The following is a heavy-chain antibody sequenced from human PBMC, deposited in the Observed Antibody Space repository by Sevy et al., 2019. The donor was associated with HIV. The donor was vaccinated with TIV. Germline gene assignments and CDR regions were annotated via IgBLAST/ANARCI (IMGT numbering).Heavy chain of an antibody. CDR2: IKADGSGK. CDR3: ARDTRLYYYGSGSSHFDY. Sequence: GGSLRLSCAASGFTFSSYWMSWVRQAPGKGLEWVANIKADGSGKYYVDSVKGRFTISRDNAKNSLYLQMSSLRAEDTSVYYCARDTRLYYYGSGSSHFDYWGQGTLVTVSS. J-gene: IGHJ4*02. D-gene: IGHD3-10*01. CDR1: GFTFSSYW. V-gene: IGHV3-7*01.